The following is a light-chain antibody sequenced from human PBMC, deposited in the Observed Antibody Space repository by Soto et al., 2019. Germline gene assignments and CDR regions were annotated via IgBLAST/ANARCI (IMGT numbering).Light chain of an antibody. J-gene: IGLJ2*01. V-gene: IGLV3-1*01. Sequence: SYELTQPPSVSVSPGQTASITCSGDKLGDKYACWYQQKPGQSPVLVIYQDSKRPSGIPERFSGSKSGNTATLTISGTQAMDEADYCCQAWDSSTVVFGGGTKLTVL. CDR1: KLGDKY. CDR3: QAWDSSTVV. CDR2: QDS.